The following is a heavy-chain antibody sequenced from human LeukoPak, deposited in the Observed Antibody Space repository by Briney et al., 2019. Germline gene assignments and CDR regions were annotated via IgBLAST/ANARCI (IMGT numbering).Heavy chain of an antibody. Sequence: SETLSLTCTVSGVSISSGSYYWSWIRQPAGKGLEWIGEINHSGSTNYNPSLKSRVTISVDTSKNQFSLKVSSVTAADTAVYYCARVFDSGSQAYFYYMDVWGKGTTVTIFS. CDR1: GVSISSGSYY. V-gene: IGHV4-61*10. CDR3: ARVFDSGSQAYFYYMDV. D-gene: IGHD3-10*01. CDR2: INHSGST. J-gene: IGHJ6*03.